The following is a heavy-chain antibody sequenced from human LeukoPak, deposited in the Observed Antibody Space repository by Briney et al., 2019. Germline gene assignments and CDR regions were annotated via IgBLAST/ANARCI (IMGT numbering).Heavy chain of an antibody. J-gene: IGHJ4*02. D-gene: IGHD7-27*01. V-gene: IGHV3-21*04. Sequence: QSGGSLRLSCAASGFTFSSYSMNWVRQAPGKGLEWVSSISSSSSYIYYADSVKGRFTISRDNAKNSLYLQMNSLRAEDTAVYYCVRDKLTGASRLDYWGQGTLLTVSS. CDR1: GFTFSSYS. CDR2: ISSSSSYI. CDR3: VRDKLTGASRLDY.